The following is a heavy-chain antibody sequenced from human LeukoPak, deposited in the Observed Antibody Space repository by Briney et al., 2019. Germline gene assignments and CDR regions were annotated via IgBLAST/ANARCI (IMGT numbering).Heavy chain of an antibody. CDR2: ISWNSGSI. CDR1: GFTFDDYA. CDR3: AKVPERWLQLTYYFDY. Sequence: GRSLRLSCAASGFTFDDYAMHWVRQAPGKGLEWVSGISWNSGSIGYADSVKGRFTISRDNAKNSLYLQMNSLRAEDTALYYCAKVPERWLQLTYYFDYWGQGTLVTVSS. D-gene: IGHD5-24*01. V-gene: IGHV3-9*01. J-gene: IGHJ4*02.